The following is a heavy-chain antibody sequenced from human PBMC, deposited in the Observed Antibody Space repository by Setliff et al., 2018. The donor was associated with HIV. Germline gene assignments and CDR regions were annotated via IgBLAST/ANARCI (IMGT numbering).Heavy chain of an antibody. CDR3: ARDNSYYYGSGSHYWYGMDV. CDR1: GDSINSGTYY. D-gene: IGHD3-10*01. CDR2: LHLSGDT. V-gene: IGHV4-61*02. J-gene: IGHJ6*01. Sequence: TLSLTCTVSGDSINSGTYYWSWIRQPAGKGLEWIGRLHLSGDTNYNPSLKSRVTMSIDTSKNQFSLKLSSVTAADTAMYYCARDNSYYYGSGSHYWYGMDVWGQGTTVTVSS.